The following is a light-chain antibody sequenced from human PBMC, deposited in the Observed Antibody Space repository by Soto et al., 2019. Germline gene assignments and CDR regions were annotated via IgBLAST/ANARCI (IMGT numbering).Light chain of an antibody. V-gene: IGLV2-8*01. Sequence: QSALTQPPSASGSPGQSVTISCTGTSSDVGRYNYVSRYQQHPGKAPKLMIYEVSKRPSGVPDRFSGSKSGNTASLTVSGLQAEDEADYYCSSYAGSNNVFGTGTKLTVL. CDR1: SSDVGRYNY. J-gene: IGLJ1*01. CDR2: EVS. CDR3: SSYAGSNNV.